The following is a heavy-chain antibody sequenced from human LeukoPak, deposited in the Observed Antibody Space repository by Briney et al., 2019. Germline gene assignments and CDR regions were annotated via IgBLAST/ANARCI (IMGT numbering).Heavy chain of an antibody. CDR3: ARQPVPYEPFPLHY. V-gene: IGHV3-7*03. D-gene: IGHD5-12*01. CDR2: IKQDGREK. CDR1: GFTLSSYW. J-gene: IGHJ4*02. Sequence: GGSLRLSCAASGFTLSSYWRSWVRQAPGKGMEWVANIKQDGREKYYVESGKGRFTISTDTAKPSLYLQMTSLRAEHTAAYYCARQPVPYEPFPLHYWGQAPLVTVSS.